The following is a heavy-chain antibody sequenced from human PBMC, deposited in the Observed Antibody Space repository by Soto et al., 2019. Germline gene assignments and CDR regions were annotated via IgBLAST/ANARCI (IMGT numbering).Heavy chain of an antibody. V-gene: IGHV4-34*01. D-gene: IGHD3-3*01. Sequence: SETLSLTCAAYGGSFSGYYWSWIRQPPGKGLEWIGEINHSGSTNYNPSLKSRVTISVDTSKNQFSLKLSSVTAADTAVYYCARPYYDFWSGLDYWGQGTLVTVSS. CDR1: GGSFSGYY. CDR2: INHSGST. CDR3: ARPYYDFWSGLDY. J-gene: IGHJ4*02.